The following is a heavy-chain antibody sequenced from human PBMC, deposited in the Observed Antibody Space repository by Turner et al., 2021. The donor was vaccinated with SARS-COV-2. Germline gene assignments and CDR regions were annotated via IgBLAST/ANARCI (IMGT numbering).Heavy chain of an antibody. CDR1: GYTFTGYY. D-gene: IGHD6-19*01. CDR3: AREGVAVAGYYYGMDV. J-gene: IGHJ6*02. CDR2: INPNSGGT. V-gene: IGHV1-2*02. Sequence: QVQLVQSGAEVTRPGASVTVSCTASGYTFTGYYMHWVRQAPGQGLEWMGWINPNSGGTNYAQKFQGRVTMTRDTSISTAYMELSRLKSDDTAVYYCAREGVAVAGYYYGMDVWGQGTTVTVSS.